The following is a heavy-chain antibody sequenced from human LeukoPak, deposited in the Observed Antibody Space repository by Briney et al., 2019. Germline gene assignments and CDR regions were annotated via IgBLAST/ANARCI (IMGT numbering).Heavy chain of an antibody. Sequence: SETLSLTCAVYGGSFSGYYWSWIRQPPGKGLEWIGEINHSGSTNYNPSLKSRVTISVDTSKNQFSLKLSPVTAADTAVYYCGHYDSSGYYYFDYWGQGTLVTVSS. CDR2: INHSGST. CDR3: GHYDSSGYYYFDY. J-gene: IGHJ4*02. V-gene: IGHV4-34*01. CDR1: GGSFSGYY. D-gene: IGHD3-22*01.